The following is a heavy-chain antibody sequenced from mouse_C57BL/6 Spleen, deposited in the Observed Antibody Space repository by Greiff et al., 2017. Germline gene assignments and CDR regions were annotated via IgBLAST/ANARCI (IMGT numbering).Heavy chain of an antibody. CDR3: ARDGAY. Sequence: VQLKESGPGLVKPSQSLSLTCSVTGYSITSSYYWNWIRQFPGNKLEWIGYISYDGSNNYNPSLKNRIYITRDTSKNQFFLKLNSVTTEDTAKYYCARDGAYWGQGTLVTVSA. V-gene: IGHV3-6*01. CDR1: GYSITSSYY. J-gene: IGHJ3*01. CDR2: ISYDGSN.